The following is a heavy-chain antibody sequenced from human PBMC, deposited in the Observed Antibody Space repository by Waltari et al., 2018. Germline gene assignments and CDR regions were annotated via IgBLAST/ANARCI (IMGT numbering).Heavy chain of an antibody. V-gene: IGHV3-30*02. J-gene: IGHJ4*02. CDR3: AKDAGIVVVVAATLFDY. CDR2: IRYDGSNK. CDR1: GFTFSSYG. D-gene: IGHD2-15*01. Sequence: QVQLVESGGGVVQPGGSLRLSCAASGFTFSSYGMHWVRQATGKGLEWVAFIRYDGSNKYYADSVKGRFTISRDNSKNTLYLQMNSLRAEDTAVYYCAKDAGIVVVVAATLFDYWGQGTLVTVSS.